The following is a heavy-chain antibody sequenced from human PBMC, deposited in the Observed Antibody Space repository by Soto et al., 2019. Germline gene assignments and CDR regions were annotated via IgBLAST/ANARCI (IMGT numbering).Heavy chain of an antibody. J-gene: IGHJ6*02. CDR3: AKDLIVIVPAAGYYYYFGMDV. V-gene: IGHV3-30*18. D-gene: IGHD2-2*01. CDR2: ISYDGSNK. Sequence: QVQLVESGGGVVQPGRSLRLSCAASGFTFRTYGMHWVRQAPGKGLGWVAVISYDGSNKYYADSVKGRFTISRDNSKNTLYLQMNSLRPEDTAVYYCAKDLIVIVPAAGYYYYFGMDVWGQGTTVTVSS. CDR1: GFTFRTYG.